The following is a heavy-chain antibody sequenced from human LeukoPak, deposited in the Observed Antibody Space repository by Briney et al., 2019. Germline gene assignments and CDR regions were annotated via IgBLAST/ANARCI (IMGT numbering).Heavy chain of an antibody. Sequence: GESLQISCQRSGAPFTSHSISWVRQLPGKGLEWMGIIYPGDSDTRYRPSFQGQVTISADKSISTAYLQWSSLKASDTAMYYCARLQPGNYYFDYWGQGTLVTVSS. CDR2: IYPGDSDT. D-gene: IGHD4-23*01. CDR1: GAPFTSHS. V-gene: IGHV5-51*01. CDR3: ARLQPGNYYFDY. J-gene: IGHJ4*02.